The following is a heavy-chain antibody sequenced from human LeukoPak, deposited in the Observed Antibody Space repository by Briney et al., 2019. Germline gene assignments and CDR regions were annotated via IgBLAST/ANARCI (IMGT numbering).Heavy chain of an antibody. V-gene: IGHV1-18*01. CDR3: ARDLGYIVLMVYAADAFDI. J-gene: IGHJ3*02. D-gene: IGHD2-8*01. Sequence: GASVKVSCKASGYTFTSYGISWVRQAPGQGLEWMGWISAYNGNTNYAQKLQGRVTMTTDTSTSTAYMELRSLRSDDTAVYYCARDLGYIVLMVYAADAFDIWGQGTMVTVSS. CDR1: GYTFTSYG. CDR2: ISAYNGNT.